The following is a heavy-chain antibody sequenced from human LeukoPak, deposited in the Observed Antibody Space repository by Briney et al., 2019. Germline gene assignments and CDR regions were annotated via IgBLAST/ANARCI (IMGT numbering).Heavy chain of an antibody. V-gene: IGHV3-15*01. CDR2: IKSKADGETT. D-gene: IGHD4/OR15-4a*01. J-gene: IGHJ4*02. Sequence: GGSLRLSCAASRFTFRNAWMNWVRQAPGKGLEWVGRIKSKADGETTDYASPVKGRFTISRDDSNNMAYLQMNSLKIEDTAVYYCAIDEPNYAPYDFDFWGQGTLVTVSS. CDR3: AIDEPNYAPYDFDF. CDR1: RFTFRNAW.